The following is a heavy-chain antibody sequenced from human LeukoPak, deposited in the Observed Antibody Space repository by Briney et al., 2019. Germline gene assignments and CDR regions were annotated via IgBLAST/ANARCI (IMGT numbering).Heavy chain of an antibody. Sequence: SVKVSCKASGGTFSSYAISWVRQAPGQGLEWMGGIIPIFGTANYAQKFQGRVTITADESTSTAYMELSSLRSEDTAVYYCARDEPTVPEPDAFDIWGQGTIVTVSS. D-gene: IGHD4-17*01. CDR3: ARDEPTVPEPDAFDI. J-gene: IGHJ3*02. V-gene: IGHV1-69*13. CDR1: GGTFSSYA. CDR2: IIPIFGTA.